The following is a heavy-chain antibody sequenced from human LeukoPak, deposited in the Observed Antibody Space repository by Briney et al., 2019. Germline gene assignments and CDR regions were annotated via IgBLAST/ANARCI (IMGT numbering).Heavy chain of an antibody. V-gene: IGHV1-8*03. CDR3: ATERGWDAFDI. D-gene: IGHD3-10*01. CDR1: GYTFTSYD. J-gene: IGHJ3*02. CDR2: MNPNSGNT. Sequence: ASVKVSCKASGYTFTSYDINWVRQATGQGLEWMGSMNPNSGNTGYAQKFQGRVTITRNTSISTAYMELSSLRSEDTAVYYCATERGWDAFDIWGQGTMVTVSS.